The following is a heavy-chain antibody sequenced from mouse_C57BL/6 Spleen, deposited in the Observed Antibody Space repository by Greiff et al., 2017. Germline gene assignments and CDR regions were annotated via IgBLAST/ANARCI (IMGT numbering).Heavy chain of an antibody. Sequence: EVQRVESGAELVRPGASVKLSCTASGFNIKDDYMHWVKQRPEQGLEWIGWIDPENGDTEYASKFQGKATITADTSSNTAYLQLSSLTSEDTAVYYCTLLSYYFDYWGQGTTLTVSS. CDR3: TLLSYYFDY. V-gene: IGHV14-4*01. D-gene: IGHD2-10*01. J-gene: IGHJ2*01. CDR2: IDPENGDT. CDR1: GFNIKDDY.